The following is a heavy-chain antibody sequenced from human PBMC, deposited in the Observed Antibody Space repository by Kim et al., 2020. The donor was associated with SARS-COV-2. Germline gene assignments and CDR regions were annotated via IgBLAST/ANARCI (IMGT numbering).Heavy chain of an antibody. D-gene: IGHD6-13*01. CDR2: INHSGST. V-gene: IGHV4-34*01. Sequence: SETLSLTCAVYGGSFSGYYWSWIRQPPGKGLEWIGEINHSGSTNYNPSLKSRVTISVDTSKNQFSLKLSSVTAADTAVYYCARASYSSSWYRHFQHWGQGTLVTVSS. J-gene: IGHJ1*01. CDR3: ARASYSSSWYRHFQH. CDR1: GGSFSGYY.